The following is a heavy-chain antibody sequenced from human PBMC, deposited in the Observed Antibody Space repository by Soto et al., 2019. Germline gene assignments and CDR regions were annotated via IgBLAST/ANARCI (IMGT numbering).Heavy chain of an antibody. CDR3: ARRLNCSVGNCYNAFDI. Sequence: SETLSLTCTVSGGSISSGSYYWGWIRQPPGKGLDWIGSIYYSGNTYNNPSLKSRVTIFVDTSKNQFSLKLSSVTAADTAVYYCARRLNCSVGNCYNAFDIWGQGTKVTVSS. V-gene: IGHV4-39*01. D-gene: IGHD2-15*01. J-gene: IGHJ3*02. CDR1: GGSISSGSYY. CDR2: IYYSGNT.